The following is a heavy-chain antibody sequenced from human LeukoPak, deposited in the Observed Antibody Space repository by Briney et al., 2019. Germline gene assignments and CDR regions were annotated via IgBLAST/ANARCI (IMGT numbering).Heavy chain of an antibody. Sequence: QPGGSLRLSCAASGFTFSSYAMHWVRQAPGKGLEWVAVISYDGSNKYYADSVKGRFTISRDNSKNTLYLQMNSLRAEDTAVYYCANTGESSSYDYVWGSYRRTQDYWGQGTLVTVSS. CDR1: GFTFSSYA. V-gene: IGHV3-30-3*01. J-gene: IGHJ4*02. D-gene: IGHD3-16*02. CDR3: ANTGESSSYDYVWGSYRRTQDY. CDR2: ISYDGSNK.